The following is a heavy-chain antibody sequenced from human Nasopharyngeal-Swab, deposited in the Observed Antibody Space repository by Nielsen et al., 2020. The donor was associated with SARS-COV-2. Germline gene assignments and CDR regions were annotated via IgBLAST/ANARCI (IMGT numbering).Heavy chain of an antibody. Sequence: ASVKVSCKASGYTFTSNVLNWVRRAPGQGPEYIGWISTKTGAPTCAQAFTGRFVISLDTSVSTTYLQISSLKADDTAVYYCARENQEYANIWIDYWGQGTQVTVSS. CDR1: GYTFTSNV. CDR2: ISTKTGAP. CDR3: ARENQEYANIWIDY. V-gene: IGHV7-4-1*02. J-gene: IGHJ4*02. D-gene: IGHD1-1*01.